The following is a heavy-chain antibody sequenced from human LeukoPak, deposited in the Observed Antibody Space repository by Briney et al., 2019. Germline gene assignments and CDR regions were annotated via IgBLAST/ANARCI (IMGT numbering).Heavy chain of an antibody. CDR3: ARSVGYCSSTTSWYYFDY. D-gene: IGHD2-2*01. J-gene: IGHJ4*02. CDR2: IIHMFGTA. V-gene: IGHV1-69*01. CDR1: GGTFSIYA. Sequence: SVKVSCKASGGTFSIYAISWVRQAPGQGVEGMGGIIHMFGTANYAQTFRGRVTITADESTSTAYMELSSLRSEDTAVYYCARSVGYCSSTTSWYYFDYWGQGTLVTVSS.